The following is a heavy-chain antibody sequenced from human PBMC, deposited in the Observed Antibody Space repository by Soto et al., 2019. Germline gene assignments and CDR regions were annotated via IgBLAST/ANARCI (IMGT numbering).Heavy chain of an antibody. J-gene: IGHJ6*02. V-gene: IGHV1-69*01. D-gene: IGHD3-10*01. CDR1: GGTFNNYA. CDR3: ARDTREITRVRGVIPYYIYHMDV. Sequence: QVQLAQSGAEVKKRGSSVKVSCRVSGGTFNNYAISWVRQAPGEGLEWMGGIIPAFGTPKYAQRFQYRVTISADVYAATAFMELTSLRSDDTAVYYCARDTREITRVRGVIPYYIYHMDVWGPGTTVAVSS. CDR2: IIPAFGTP.